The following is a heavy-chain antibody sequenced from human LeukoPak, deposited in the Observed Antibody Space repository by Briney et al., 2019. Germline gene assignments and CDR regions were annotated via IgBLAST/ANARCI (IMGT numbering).Heavy chain of an antibody. CDR3: AGSRGSGSYDSRFYMDV. D-gene: IGHD3-10*01. CDR2: INSDGSST. V-gene: IGHV3-74*01. J-gene: IGHJ6*03. Sequence: GGSLRLSCAASGFTFSSYWMHWVRQAPGKGLVWVSRINSDGSSTSYADSVKGRFTISRDNAKNTLYLQMNSLRAEDTAVYYCAGSRGSGSYDSRFYMDVWGKGTTVTVSS. CDR1: GFTFSSYW.